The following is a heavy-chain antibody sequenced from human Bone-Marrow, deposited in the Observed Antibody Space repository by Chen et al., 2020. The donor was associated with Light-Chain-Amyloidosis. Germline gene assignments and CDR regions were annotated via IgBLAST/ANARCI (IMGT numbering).Heavy chain of an antibody. V-gene: IGHV3-23*04. Sequence: EGRLVESGGALVQPGGSLTLSCAGFGFTFRSYAMNWVRQAPGKGLEWVAVLTVRGDDTEKADSVKGRFTISRDNSKDTLYLEMFSRRAEDTAVYYGTREGSTSWFNRYFGLWGQGTRVIVSS. CDR3: TREGSTSWFNRYFGL. CDR1: GFTFRSYA. CDR2: LTVRGDDT. J-gene: IGHJ4*02. D-gene: IGHD6-13*01.